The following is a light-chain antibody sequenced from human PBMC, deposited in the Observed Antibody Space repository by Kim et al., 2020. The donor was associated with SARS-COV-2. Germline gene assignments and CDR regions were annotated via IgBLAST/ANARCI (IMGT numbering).Light chain of an antibody. CDR1: QDISNY. V-gene: IGKV1-33*01. CDR2: DAS. CDR3: QQYDNLPYT. J-gene: IGKJ2*01. Sequence: DIQMTQSPSSLSASVGDRVTITCQASQDISNYLNWYQQKPGKAPKLLIYDASNLETGVPSRFSGSGSGTDFTFTISSLQPEDIATYYCQQYDNLPYTLGQGTKLEI.